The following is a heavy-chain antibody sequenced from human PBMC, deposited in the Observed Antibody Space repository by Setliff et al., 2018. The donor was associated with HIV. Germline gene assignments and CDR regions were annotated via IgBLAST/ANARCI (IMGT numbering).Heavy chain of an antibody. D-gene: IGHD1-26*01. CDR1: GYTFTRYF. CDR2: INPSGGST. Sequence: GASVKVSCKASGYTFTRYFMHCVRQAPGQGLEWLGMINPSGGSTWYAQKFQGRVIMTGDTSTNTLYMELSSLRSEDTAVYYCARGWEGGMDYWGQGTLVTVSS. CDR3: ARGWEGGMDY. V-gene: IGHV1-46*01. J-gene: IGHJ4*02.